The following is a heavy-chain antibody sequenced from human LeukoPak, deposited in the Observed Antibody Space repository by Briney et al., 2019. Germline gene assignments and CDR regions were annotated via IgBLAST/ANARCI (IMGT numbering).Heavy chain of an antibody. CDR1: GYTFTSYY. V-gene: IGHV1-46*01. Sequence: ASVKVSCKXSGYTFTSYYMHWVRQAPGQGLEWMGIINPSGGSTSYAQKFQGRVTMTRDTSTSTVYMELSSLRSEDTAVYYCARGLYNQYSSGWYHIDYWGQGTLVTVSS. CDR3: ARGLYNQYSSGWYHIDY. D-gene: IGHD6-19*01. CDR2: INPSGGST. J-gene: IGHJ4*02.